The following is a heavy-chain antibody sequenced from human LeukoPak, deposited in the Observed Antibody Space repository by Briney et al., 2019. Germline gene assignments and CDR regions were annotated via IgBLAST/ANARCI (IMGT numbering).Heavy chain of an antibody. J-gene: IGHJ3*02. CDR3: ASVDIVATAAFDI. Sequence: SQTLSLTCAVSGGSISSGGYSWSWIRQPPGMGLEWIGYIYHSGSTYYNPSLKSRVTISVDRSKNQFSLKLSSVTAADTAVYYCASVDIVATAAFDIWGQGTMVTVSS. CDR1: GGSISSGGYS. V-gene: IGHV4-30-2*01. D-gene: IGHD5-12*01. CDR2: IYHSGST.